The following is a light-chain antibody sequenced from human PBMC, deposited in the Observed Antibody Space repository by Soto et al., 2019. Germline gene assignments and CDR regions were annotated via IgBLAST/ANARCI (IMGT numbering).Light chain of an antibody. Sequence: DFQMPQSPSTLSASVGDSVTITCRASQNIRSRLAWFQQKPGKAPKLLIYDASSLESGVPQRFSGSGSGTEFTLTIRSLQTDDLATYYCQQSYSTLPWTVGQGTKV. V-gene: IGKV1-5*01. CDR1: QNIRSR. CDR3: QQSYSTLPWT. CDR2: DAS. J-gene: IGKJ1*01.